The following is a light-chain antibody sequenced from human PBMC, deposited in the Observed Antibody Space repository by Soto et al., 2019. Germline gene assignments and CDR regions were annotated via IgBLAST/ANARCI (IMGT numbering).Light chain of an antibody. J-gene: IGKJ4*01. CDR1: QSVSSNF. CDR2: GAS. V-gene: IGKV3-20*01. Sequence: EIVLTQSPGTLSLSPGDRATLSCRASQSVSSNFFAWYQQKPGQAPRLLIYGASIRATGIPDRFSGSGSGTDFTLSIRRLEPEDFAMYYCQQYGSSPSTFGRGTKVEIK. CDR3: QQYGSSPST.